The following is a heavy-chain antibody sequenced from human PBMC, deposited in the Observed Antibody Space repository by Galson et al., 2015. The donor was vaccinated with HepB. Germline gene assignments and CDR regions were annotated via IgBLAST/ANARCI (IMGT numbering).Heavy chain of an antibody. CDR2: ISSSSSTI. D-gene: IGHD3-22*01. V-gene: IGHV3-48*02. J-gene: IGHJ3*02. CDR1: GFTFSSYS. Sequence: SLRLSCAASGFTFSSYSMNWVRQAPGKGLEWVSYISSSSSTIYYADSVKGRFTISRDNAKNSLYLQMNSLRDEDTAVYYCARDAYDSSGHDASDIWGQGTMVTVSS. CDR3: ARDAYDSSGHDASDI.